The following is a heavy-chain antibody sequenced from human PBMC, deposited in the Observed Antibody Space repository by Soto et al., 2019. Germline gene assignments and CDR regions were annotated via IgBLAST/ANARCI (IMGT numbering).Heavy chain of an antibody. CDR1: GCNMVNYA. CDR2: LYSGGGTT. V-gene: IGHV3-23*03. Sequence: EVQLLESGGGLVQPGGSLRLSCVGSGCNMVNYAMTWVRQAPGKGLEWVSLLYSGGGTTHSADSVEGRVTVSRDNSKNTMYLQISSLRDEDTAVYYCARTIIHYYFDSWGQGALVTVSS. J-gene: IGHJ4*02. CDR3: ARTIIHYYFDS.